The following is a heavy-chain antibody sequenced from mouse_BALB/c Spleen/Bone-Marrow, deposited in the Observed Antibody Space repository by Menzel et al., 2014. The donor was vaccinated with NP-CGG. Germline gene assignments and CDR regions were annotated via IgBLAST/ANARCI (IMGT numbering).Heavy chain of an antibody. D-gene: IGHD4-1*01. Sequence: VQLQQPGAVLARPGTSVLGSCKASGYALSNYLIEGVKQRPGQGLERIGGINPGRGGTNYYMNIMAKATLTADKSSSTAYMQLISLTSHDSADYFCARCLTGTSAMDYWGQGTPGTVAS. CDR2: INPGRGGT. V-gene: IGHV1-54*01. CDR3: ARCLTGTSAMDY. J-gene: IGHJ4*01. CDR1: GYALSNYL.